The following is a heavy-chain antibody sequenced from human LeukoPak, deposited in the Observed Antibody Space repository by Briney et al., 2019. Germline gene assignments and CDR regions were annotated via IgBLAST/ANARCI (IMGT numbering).Heavy chain of an antibody. Sequence: GGSLRLSCAASGFTLSSYWMSWVRQAPGKGLEWVANIKQDGSEKYYVDSVKGRFTISRDNAKNSLYLQMNSLRAEDTAVYYCARPGIAVAGSWFDPWGQGTLVTVSS. V-gene: IGHV3-7*01. J-gene: IGHJ5*02. CDR3: ARPGIAVAGSWFDP. CDR1: GFTLSSYW. CDR2: IKQDGSEK. D-gene: IGHD6-19*01.